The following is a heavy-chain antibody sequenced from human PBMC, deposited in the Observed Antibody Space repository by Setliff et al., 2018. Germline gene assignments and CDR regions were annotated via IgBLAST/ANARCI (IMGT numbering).Heavy chain of an antibody. D-gene: IGHD2-15*01. CDR1: GGSMIGGHYY. CDR3: ANHGCSGAGCKFYFDP. CDR2: IYHSGIT. V-gene: IGHV4-31*03. J-gene: IGHJ5*02. Sequence: SETLSLTCTVSGGSMIGGHYYWSWIRQLPGKGLEWIAYIYHSGITNYSPSLKSRVTISVDMSKNQISLKLSSVAAADTAVYYCANHGCSGAGCKFYFDPWGQGTLVTVSS.